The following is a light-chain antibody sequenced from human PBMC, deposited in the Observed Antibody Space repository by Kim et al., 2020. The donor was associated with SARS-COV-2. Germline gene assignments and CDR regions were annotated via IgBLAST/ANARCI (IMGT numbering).Light chain of an antibody. J-gene: IGKJ2*01. V-gene: IGKV3-15*01. Sequence: EIVMTQSPATLSLSPGERATLSCRASQTVGSSLAWCQQKPGQAPRLLISGASTRATDIPARFSGSGSGTEFTLTISSLQSEDFAIYYCQQYDNWAYTCGQETK. CDR1: QTVGSS. CDR2: GAS. CDR3: QQYDNWAYT.